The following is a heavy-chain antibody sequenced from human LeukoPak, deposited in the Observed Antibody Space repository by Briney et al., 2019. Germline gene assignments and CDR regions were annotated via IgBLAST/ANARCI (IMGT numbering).Heavy chain of an antibody. CDR2: ISSSSSYI. V-gene: IGHV3-21*04. Sequence: PGGSLRLSCAASGFTFSSYSMNWVRQAPGKGLEWVSSISSSSSYIYYADSVKGRFTISRDNAKNSLYLQMNSLRAEDTALYYCARAYYDFWSGYYEKVAHDYWGQGTLVTVSS. CDR1: GFTFSSYS. D-gene: IGHD3-3*01. CDR3: ARAYYDFWSGYYEKVAHDY. J-gene: IGHJ4*02.